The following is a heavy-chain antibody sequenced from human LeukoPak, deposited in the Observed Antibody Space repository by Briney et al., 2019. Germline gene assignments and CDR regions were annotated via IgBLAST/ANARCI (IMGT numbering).Heavy chain of an antibody. CDR3: ARGRVVVRGVNDY. CDR1: GYTFTSHD. J-gene: IGHJ4*02. CDR2: MNPNSGNT. Sequence: ASVKVSCKASGYTFTSHDINWVRQATGQGLEWMGWMNPNSGNTGYAQKFQGRVTMTRNTSISTAYMELSSLRSEDTAVYYCARGRVVVRGVNDYWGQGTLVTVSS. D-gene: IGHD3-10*01. V-gene: IGHV1-8*01.